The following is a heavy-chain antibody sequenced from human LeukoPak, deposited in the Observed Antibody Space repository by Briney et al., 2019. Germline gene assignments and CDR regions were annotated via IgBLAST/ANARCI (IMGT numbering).Heavy chain of an antibody. CDR1: GFTFSSYS. V-gene: IGHV3-48*01. Sequence: GGSLRLSCAASGFTFSSYSMNWVRQAPGKGLEWISYISETSSFMYYADSVKGRFTISRDNAKDTVYLQMDSLRADDTAVYYCAKDDNYIRFSSWGQGTLVTVSS. CDR2: ISETSSFM. J-gene: IGHJ5*02. CDR3: AKDDNYIRFSS. D-gene: IGHD3-16*01.